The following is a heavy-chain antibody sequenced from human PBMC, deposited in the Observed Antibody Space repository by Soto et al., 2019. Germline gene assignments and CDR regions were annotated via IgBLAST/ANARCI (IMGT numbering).Heavy chain of an antibody. D-gene: IGHD5-18*01. Sequence: QVQLVQSGAEVKKPGASVKVSCKASGYTFTSYGISWVRQAPGQGLEWMGWISAYNGNTNYAQKPQGRVTMTTDTSQSTAYMERRSLRSDNTAVYYCARPADSYGFSHWFDPWGQGTLVTVS. CDR3: ARPADSYGFSHWFDP. CDR2: ISAYNGNT. J-gene: IGHJ5*02. V-gene: IGHV1-18*01. CDR1: GYTFTSYG.